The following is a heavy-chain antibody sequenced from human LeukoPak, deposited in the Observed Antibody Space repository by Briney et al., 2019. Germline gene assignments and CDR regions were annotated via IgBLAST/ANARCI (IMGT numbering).Heavy chain of an antibody. J-gene: IGHJ4*02. CDR1: GFTFSSYA. CDR3: AKNRRDSSGYYEDY. CDR2: ISGSGGST. D-gene: IGHD3-22*01. V-gene: IGHV3-23*01. Sequence: GGSLRLSCAASGFTFSSYAMSWVRQAPGKGLEWVSAISGSGGSTYYAGSVKGRFTISRDNSKNTLYLQMNSLRAEDTAVYYCAKNRRDSSGYYEDYWGQGTLVTVSS.